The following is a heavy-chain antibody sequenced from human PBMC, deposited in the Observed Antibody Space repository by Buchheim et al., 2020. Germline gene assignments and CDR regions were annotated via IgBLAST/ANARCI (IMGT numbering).Heavy chain of an antibody. CDR1: GFTFSNTD. Sequence: EFQLLDSGGGLVQPGGSLRLSCEASGFTFSNTDMSWVRQTPGRGLEWVSTISGDSENTYYADSVRGRFTISRDNSKNTVSLQLSSLRAADTALYYCAKNSGWFNTWGQGTL. V-gene: IGHV3-23*01. J-gene: IGHJ5*02. D-gene: IGHD1-26*01. CDR3: AKNSGWFNT. CDR2: ISGDSENT.